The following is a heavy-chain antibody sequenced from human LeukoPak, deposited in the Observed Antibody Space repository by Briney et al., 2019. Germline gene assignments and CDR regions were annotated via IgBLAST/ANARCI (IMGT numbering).Heavy chain of an antibody. V-gene: IGHV3-23*01. CDR2: VSGGAEAT. CDR3: AKDTPLTAYTSGWSNNCFDY. J-gene: IGHJ4*02. D-gene: IGHD6-19*01. CDR1: GFSFRDYA. Sequence: GGSLRLSCAASGFSFRDYAMTWVRQAPGKGLEWVSTVSGGAEATYYADSVKGRFAISRDNSKSALYLQMNSLRAEDTAIYYCAKDTPLTAYTSGWSNNCFDYWGQGALVTVSS.